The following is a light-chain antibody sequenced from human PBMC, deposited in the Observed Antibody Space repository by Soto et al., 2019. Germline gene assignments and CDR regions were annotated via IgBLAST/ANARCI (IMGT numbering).Light chain of an antibody. CDR3: QQYNNWPPWT. V-gene: IGKV3-15*01. CDR1: QSVSSSY. Sequence: ENVLTQSPGTLSLSPGERATLSCRASQSVSSSYLAWYQQKPGQAPRLLICGASTRATGIPARFSGSGSGTEFTLTISSLQSEDFAVYYCQQYNNWPPWTFGQGTKVDIK. J-gene: IGKJ1*01. CDR2: GAS.